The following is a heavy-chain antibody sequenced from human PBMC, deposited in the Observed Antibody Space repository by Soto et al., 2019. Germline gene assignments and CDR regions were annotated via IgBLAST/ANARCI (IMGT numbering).Heavy chain of an antibody. CDR1: GGSVSSGSYY. Sequence: SETLSLTCTVSGGSVSSGSYYWSWIRQPPGKGLEWIGYIYYSGSTNYNPSLRSRVTISVDTSKNQFSLKLSSVTAADTAVYYGARDARPTIFGVGPYYYYGMDVWGQGTTVTVSS. CDR3: ARDARPTIFGVGPYYYYGMDV. J-gene: IGHJ6*02. V-gene: IGHV4-61*01. CDR2: IYYSGST. D-gene: IGHD3-3*01.